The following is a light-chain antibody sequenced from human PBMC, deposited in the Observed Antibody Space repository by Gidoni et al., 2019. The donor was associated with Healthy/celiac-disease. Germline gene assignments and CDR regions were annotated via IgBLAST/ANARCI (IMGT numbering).Light chain of an antibody. CDR2: DAS. V-gene: IGKV1-33*01. Sequence: DIQMTQSPYSLSASVGDRVTITCQASQDISNYLNWYQQKPGKAPKLLIYDASNLETGVPSRFSGSGSGTDFTFTISSLQPEDIATYYCQQYDNLPYTFXXXTKLEIK. CDR3: QQYDNLPYT. CDR1: QDISNY. J-gene: IGKJ2*01.